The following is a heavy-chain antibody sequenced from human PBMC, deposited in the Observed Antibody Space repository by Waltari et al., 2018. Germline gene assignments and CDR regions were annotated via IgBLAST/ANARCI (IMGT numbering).Heavy chain of an antibody. D-gene: IGHD3-16*02. CDR2: INPKSRGT. J-gene: IGHJ4*02. V-gene: IGHV1-2*02. CDR1: GYTFTDYY. Sequence: QVQLVQSGAEVNKPGASVKVSCRASGYTFTDYYIHWVRQAPGQGLEWMGWINPKSRGTNYAQNFQGRVTMTRDTSISTAYLELSGLLSDDTAVYYCARVDRRRVVGPISFLCFFDYWGQGTLVTVSS. CDR3: ARVDRRRVVGPISFLCFFDY.